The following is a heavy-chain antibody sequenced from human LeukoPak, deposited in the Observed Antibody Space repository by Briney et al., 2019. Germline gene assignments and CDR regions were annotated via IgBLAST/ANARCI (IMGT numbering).Heavy chain of an antibody. V-gene: IGHV3-11*04. J-gene: IGHJ5*02. CDR1: GFTFSDYY. D-gene: IGHD3-22*01. Sequence: GGSLRLSCAASGFTFSDYYMSWIRQAPGKGLEWVSYISSSGSTIYYADSVKGRLTISRDNAKNSLYLQMNSLRAEDTAVYYCARENYYDSSGYYPWGQGTLVTVSS. CDR2: ISSSGSTI. CDR3: ARENYYDSSGYYP.